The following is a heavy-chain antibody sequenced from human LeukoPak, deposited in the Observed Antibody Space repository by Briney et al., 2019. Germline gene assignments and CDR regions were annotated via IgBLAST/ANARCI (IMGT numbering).Heavy chain of an antibody. CDR1: GYTFTSYD. V-gene: IGHV1-8*01. D-gene: IGHD3-3*01. J-gene: IGHJ6*02. Sequence: ASVKVSCKASGYTFTSYDINWVRQATGQGLEWMGWMNPNSGNTGYAQKFQGRVTMTRNTSISTAYMELSGLRSEDTAVYYCARGKSDFWSGYYLYYYYGMDVWGQGTTVTVSS. CDR3: ARGKSDFWSGYYLYYYYGMDV. CDR2: MNPNSGNT.